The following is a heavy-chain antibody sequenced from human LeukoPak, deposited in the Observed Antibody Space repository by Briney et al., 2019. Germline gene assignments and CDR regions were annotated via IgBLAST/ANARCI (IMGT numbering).Heavy chain of an antibody. CDR3: ARDPPYYYGSGSLRTLFDY. CDR2: INPNSGGT. D-gene: IGHD3-10*01. V-gene: IGHV1-2*02. J-gene: IGHJ4*02. Sequence: AAVKVSCKASGYTFTGYYMHWVRQAPGQGLEWMGWINPNSGGTNYAQKFQGRGTMTRDTSISTAYMELSRLRYDDTAVYYCARDPPYYYGSGSLRTLFDYWGQGTLVTVSS. CDR1: GYTFTGYY.